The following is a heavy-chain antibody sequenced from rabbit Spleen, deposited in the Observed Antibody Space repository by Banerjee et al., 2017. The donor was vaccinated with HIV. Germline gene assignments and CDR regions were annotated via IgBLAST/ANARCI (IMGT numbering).Heavy chain of an antibody. D-gene: IGHD2-1*01. Sequence: QEKLVESGGDLVKPGAPLTLTCTASGVSFSFSNYMSWVRQAPGKGLEWIGCIYIGSATTDYANWVNGRFTISSDNAQNTVDLKMNSLTVADTATYFCARARDTYDDVGDYARLDLWGQGTLVTVS. CDR3: ARARDTYDDVGDYARLDL. J-gene: IGHJ3*01. V-gene: IGHV1S43*01. CDR2: IYIGSATT. CDR1: GVSFSFSNY.